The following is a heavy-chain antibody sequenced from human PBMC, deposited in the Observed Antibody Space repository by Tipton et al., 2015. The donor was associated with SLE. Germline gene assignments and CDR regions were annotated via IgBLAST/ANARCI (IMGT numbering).Heavy chain of an antibody. CDR1: GGSISSSDYY. J-gene: IGHJ3*02. CDR3: ARGAGDSPDAFDI. V-gene: IGHV4-61*08. CDR2: IYYSGST. D-gene: IGHD6-19*01. Sequence: TLSLTCTVSGGSISSSDYYWTWIRQPPGKGLEWIGYIYYSGSTNYNPSLKSRVTISVDTSKNQFSLKLSSVTAADTAVYYCARGAGDSPDAFDIWGQGTMVTVSS.